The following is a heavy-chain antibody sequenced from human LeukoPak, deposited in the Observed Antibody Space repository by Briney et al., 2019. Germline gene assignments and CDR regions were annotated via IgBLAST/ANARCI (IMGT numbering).Heavy chain of an antibody. CDR2: IYYSGST. CDR1: GASISTYY. V-gene: IGHV4-59*08. CDR3: ARSFDGDYGGRTLDY. J-gene: IGHJ4*02. Sequence: SETLSLTCSVSGASISTYYWSWIRQPPGKGLEWIGFIYYSGSTNYNPSLKSRVTISVDTSKNQFSLKLSSVTAADTAVYYCARSFDGDYGGRTLDYWGQGTLVTVSS. D-gene: IGHD4-23*01.